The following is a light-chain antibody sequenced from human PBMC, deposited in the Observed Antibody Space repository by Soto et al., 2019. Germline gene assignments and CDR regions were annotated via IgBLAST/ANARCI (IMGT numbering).Light chain of an antibody. Sequence: QSALTQPASVSGSPGQSITLSCTGTSSDVGAYNYVSWYQQHPGKAPKLMIYDVSNRPSGVSNRFSGSKSGNTASLTISGLQAEDEADYYCSSYTSSSTLVFGGGIKLTVL. CDR1: SSDVGAYNY. CDR2: DVS. CDR3: SSYTSSSTLV. V-gene: IGLV2-14*01. J-gene: IGLJ2*01.